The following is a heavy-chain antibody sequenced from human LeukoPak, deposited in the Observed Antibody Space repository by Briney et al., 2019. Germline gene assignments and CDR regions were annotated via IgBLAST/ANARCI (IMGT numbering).Heavy chain of an antibody. Sequence: ASVKVSCKASGGTFSSYAISWVRQAPGQGLEWMGGIIPIFGTANYAQKFQGRVTITADKSTSTAYVELSSLRSEDTAVYYCASPRFIAPDDFDYWGQGTLVNVVS. CDR1: GGTFSSYA. D-gene: IGHD2-15*01. CDR2: IIPIFGTA. J-gene: IGHJ4*01. CDR3: ASPRFIAPDDFDY. V-gene: IGHV1-69*06.